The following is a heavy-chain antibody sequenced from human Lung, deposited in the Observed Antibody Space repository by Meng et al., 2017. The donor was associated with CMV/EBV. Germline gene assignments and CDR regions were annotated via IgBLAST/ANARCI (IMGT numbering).Heavy chain of an antibody. J-gene: IGHJ6*02. CDR2: ISSSSSYI. CDR1: GFTFSTYT. Sequence: SCAASGFTFSTYTINWVRQAPGKGLEWVSCISSSSSYIYYADSVKGRCTISRDNAKNSVYLQVDSLSADDTAVYYCARARVFYAMDVWGQGTTVTVSS. V-gene: IGHV3-21*01. CDR3: ARARVFYAMDV.